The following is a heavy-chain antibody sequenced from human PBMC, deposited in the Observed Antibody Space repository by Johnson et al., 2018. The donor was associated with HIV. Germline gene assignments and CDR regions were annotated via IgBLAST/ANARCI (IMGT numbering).Heavy chain of an antibody. CDR3: ARGGSRTTIFGVDINMGAFDI. D-gene: IGHD3-3*01. CDR1: GFTFSNYD. CDR2: LGTAGDT. Sequence: VQLVESGGGLIQPGGSLRLSCAASGFTFSNYDMYWVRQPTGKGLEWVSGLGTAGDTYYAGSLKGRFTISREDAKNSLYLQRNSLRAGDTAVYYCARGGSRTTIFGVDINMGAFDIWGQGTMVTVSS. J-gene: IGHJ3*02. V-gene: IGHV3-13*01.